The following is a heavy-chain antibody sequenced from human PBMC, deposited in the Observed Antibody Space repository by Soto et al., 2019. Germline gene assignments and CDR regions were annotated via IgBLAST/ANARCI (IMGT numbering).Heavy chain of an antibody. Sequence: QVQLVESGGGVVQPGRSLRLSCAASGFTFSSYGMHWVRQAPGKGLEWVAVISYDGSNKYYADSVKGRFTISRDNSKNTLYLQMNSLRAEDTAVYYCAQVGVRFLEWAHFDSWGQGTLVTVSS. CDR3: AQVGVRFLEWAHFDS. V-gene: IGHV3-30*18. CDR1: GFTFSSYG. J-gene: IGHJ4*02. CDR2: ISYDGSNK. D-gene: IGHD3-3*01.